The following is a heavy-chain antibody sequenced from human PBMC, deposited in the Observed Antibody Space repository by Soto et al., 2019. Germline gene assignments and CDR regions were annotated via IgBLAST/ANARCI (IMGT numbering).Heavy chain of an antibody. J-gene: IGHJ6*02. D-gene: IGHD4-17*01. CDR2: ISGSGGST. CDR1: GFTFSSYA. Sequence: GGSLRLSCAASGFTFSSYAMSWVRQAPGKGLEWVSAISGSGGSTYYADSVKGRFTISRDNSKNTLYLQMNSLRAEDTAVYYCAKDNAGYGDFIGDYYYYDGMDVWGQGTTVTVSS. CDR3: AKDNAGYGDFIGDYYYYDGMDV. V-gene: IGHV3-23*01.